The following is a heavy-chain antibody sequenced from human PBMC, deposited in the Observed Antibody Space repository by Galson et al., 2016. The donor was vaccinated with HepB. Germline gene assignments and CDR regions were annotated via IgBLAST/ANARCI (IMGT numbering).Heavy chain of an antibody. Sequence: SETLSLTCTVSGDSISNVGRHWGWFRQSPEMGLEYIGSIHSSGTSYYNPSLTSRVTVSADMSRNQFFLSLTSVTAADTAVYYCARRIFGGVHGMDVWVQGTTVTVSS. D-gene: IGHD3-3*01. CDR1: GDSISNVGRH. CDR2: IHSSGTS. CDR3: ARRIFGGVHGMDV. V-gene: IGHV4-39*01. J-gene: IGHJ6*02.